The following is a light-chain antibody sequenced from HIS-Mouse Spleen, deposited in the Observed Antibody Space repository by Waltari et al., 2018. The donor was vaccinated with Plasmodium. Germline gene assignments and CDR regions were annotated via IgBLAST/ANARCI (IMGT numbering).Light chain of an antibody. CDR2: EDS. J-gene: IGLJ3*02. V-gene: IGLV3-10*01. CDR3: YSTDSSGNHRV. Sequence: SYELTQPPSVSVSPGQTARITCSGDALPKTYAYWYQQKSGQAPVLFIYEDSKRPSGITERCSGSSSGTMSTLTISGAQVEDEADYYCYSTDSSGNHRVFGGGTKLTVL. CDR1: ALPKTY.